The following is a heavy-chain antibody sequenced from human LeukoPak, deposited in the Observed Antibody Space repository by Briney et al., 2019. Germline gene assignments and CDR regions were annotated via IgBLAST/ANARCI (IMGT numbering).Heavy chain of an antibody. CDR3: ARLDYGSGSYVDY. CDR1: GDSISSYY. J-gene: IGHJ4*02. CDR2: IHYRGST. V-gene: IGHV4-59*08. Sequence: SETLSLTCTVSGDSISSYYWSWIRQPPGKGLEWIGYIHYRGSTNYNPSLKSRVTISVDTSKNQFSLKLSSVTAADTAVYFCARLDYGSGSYVDYWGQGTLVTVSS. D-gene: IGHD3-10*01.